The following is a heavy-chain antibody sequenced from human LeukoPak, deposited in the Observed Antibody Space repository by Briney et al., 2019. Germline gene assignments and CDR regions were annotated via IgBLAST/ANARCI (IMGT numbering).Heavy chain of an antibody. CDR3: ARGCSATICLVFGMDV. V-gene: IGHV6-1*01. Sequence: SQTLSLTFAISGDSVSSNSAAWSWVRQSPWRGLEWLGRTYYRCKWYNDYAVSVKSRITINPDTSKNQFSLQLNSVTPEDTAVYYCARGCSATICLVFGMDVWGQGTTVTVSS. CDR1: GDSVSSNSAA. D-gene: IGHD2-15*01. CDR2: TYYRCKWYN. J-gene: IGHJ6*02.